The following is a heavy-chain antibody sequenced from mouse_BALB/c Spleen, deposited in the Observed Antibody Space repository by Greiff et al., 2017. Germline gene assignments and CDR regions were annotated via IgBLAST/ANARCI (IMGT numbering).Heavy chain of an antibody. CDR1: GYTFTSYW. Sequence: QVQLKQSGAELARPGASVKLSCKASGYTFTSYWMQWVKQRPGQGLEWIGAIYPGDGDTRYTQKFKGKATLTADKSSSTAYMQLSSLASEDSAVYYCARGGTYGNYFDYWGQGTTLTVSS. D-gene: IGHD2-1*01. CDR3: ARGGTYGNYFDY. J-gene: IGHJ2*01. V-gene: IGHV1-87*01. CDR2: IYPGDGDT.